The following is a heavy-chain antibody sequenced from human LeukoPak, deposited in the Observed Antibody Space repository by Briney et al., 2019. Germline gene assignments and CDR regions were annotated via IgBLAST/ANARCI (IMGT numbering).Heavy chain of an antibody. CDR1: GFNFRAYW. Sequence: GGSLRLSCTTSGFNFRAYWMSWVRQAPGKGLEWVANIKQDGSEKYYVDSVKGRFTISRDNAKNSLYLQMNSLRAEDTAVYYCARDGLVVLWFGDGDKNWFDPWGQGTLVTVSS. CDR2: IKQDGSEK. V-gene: IGHV3-7*01. D-gene: IGHD3-10*01. J-gene: IGHJ5*02. CDR3: ARDGLVVLWFGDGDKNWFDP.